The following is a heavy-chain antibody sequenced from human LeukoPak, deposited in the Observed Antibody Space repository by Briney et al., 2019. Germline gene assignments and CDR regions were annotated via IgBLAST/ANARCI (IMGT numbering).Heavy chain of an antibody. CDR2: INHSGST. Sequence: PSETLSLTCAVYGGSFSGYYWSWIRQPPGKGLEWIGEINHSGSTNYNPSLKSRVTISVDTSKNQFSLKLSSVTAADTAVYYCASLRSSSWYYYYYMDVWGKGTTVAVSS. CDR3: ASLRSSSWYYYYYMDV. J-gene: IGHJ6*03. D-gene: IGHD6-13*01. CDR1: GGSFSGYY. V-gene: IGHV4-34*01.